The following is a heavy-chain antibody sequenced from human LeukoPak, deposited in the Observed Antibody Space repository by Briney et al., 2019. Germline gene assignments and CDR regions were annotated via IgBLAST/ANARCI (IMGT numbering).Heavy chain of an antibody. CDR2: INPITAGT. J-gene: IGHJ3*02. V-gene: IGHV1-2*02. CDR1: GYTFNAYY. D-gene: IGHD3-22*01. CDR3: ARSFPKTYSDSSGYYSLGI. Sequence: ASVRVSCKASGYTFNAYYIHWVRQAPGQGLEWMGWINPITAGTNYSLKFQGRVSMTRDTSISTVYMDLSRLTSDDTALYYCARSFPKTYSDSSGYYSLGIWGQGTMVTVSS.